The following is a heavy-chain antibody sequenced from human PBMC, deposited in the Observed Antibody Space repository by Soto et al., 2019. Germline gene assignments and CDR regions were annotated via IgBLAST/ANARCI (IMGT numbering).Heavy chain of an antibody. Sequence: SETLSPTCAVSGSSIASNNWGGWIRQPPGKGLEWIGNIYYSGTTQFNPSLKSRVTMSIDGAGNQFSLRLSSVTAADAAVYYCARKERKPAAIWNWGQGTLVTVSS. CDR1: GSSIASNNW. D-gene: IGHD2-2*01. V-gene: IGHV4-28*01. J-gene: IGHJ4*02. CDR2: IYYSGTT. CDR3: ARKERKPAAIWN.